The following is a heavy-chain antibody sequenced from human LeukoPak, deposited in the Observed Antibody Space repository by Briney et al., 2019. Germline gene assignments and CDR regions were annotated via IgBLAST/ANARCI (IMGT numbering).Heavy chain of an antibody. J-gene: IGHJ4*02. D-gene: IGHD1-14*01. Sequence: PGGSLRLSCAASGFTVITNDMTWVRQAPGKWLEWVSVLYSDGNTKYADSVQGRFTISRDNSENTLYLEMNSLRPDDTAVYYCARGVEPLAANTLAYWGQGTLVAVSS. V-gene: IGHV3-53*01. CDR1: GFTVITND. CDR2: LYSDGNT. CDR3: ARGVEPLAANTLAY.